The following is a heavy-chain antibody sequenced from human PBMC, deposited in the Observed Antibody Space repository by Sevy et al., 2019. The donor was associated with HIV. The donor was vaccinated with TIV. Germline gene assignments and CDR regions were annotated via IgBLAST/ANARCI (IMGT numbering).Heavy chain of an antibody. D-gene: IGHD4-17*01. J-gene: IGHJ4*02. Sequence: GGSLRLSCAASGFTFSSYSMNWVRQAPGKGLEWDSSISSSSSYIYYADSVKGRFTISRDNAKNSLYLQMNSLRAEDTAVYYCAIDLSGVTTGPFDYWGQGTLVTVSS. V-gene: IGHV3-21*01. CDR3: AIDLSGVTTGPFDY. CDR2: ISSSSSYI. CDR1: GFTFSSYS.